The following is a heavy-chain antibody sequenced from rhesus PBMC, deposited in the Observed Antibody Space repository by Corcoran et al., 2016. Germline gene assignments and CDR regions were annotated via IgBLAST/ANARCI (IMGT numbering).Heavy chain of an antibody. V-gene: IGHV7-114*01. CDR2: INTDTGNP. CDR3: ARRHSGSYYFPTEYFDY. CDR1: GYTFTSYG. D-gene: IGHD3-16*01. Sequence: QVQLVQSGAEVKQPGASVKVSCKASGYTFTSYGMNWVRQAHGQRLEWMEWINTDTGNPTYAQGFKERFTFSMDTSISTAYLQISSLKAEDTAVYYCARRHSGSYYFPTEYFDYWGQGVLVTVSS. J-gene: IGHJ4*01.